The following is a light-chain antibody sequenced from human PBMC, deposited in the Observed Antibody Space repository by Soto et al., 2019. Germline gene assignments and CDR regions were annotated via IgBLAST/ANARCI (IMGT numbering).Light chain of an antibody. CDR2: GAS. Sequence: EIVMTQSPVTLSVSPGETATLSCRASQRVSGNLAWYQHKPGQSPRLLIYGASTRATGIPARFSGSGSGTEFTLTISSLQSEDIAVYDCQQYNSWPSGTFGQGKRLEIK. CDR1: QRVSGN. J-gene: IGKJ5*01. CDR3: QQYNSWPSGT. V-gene: IGKV3-15*01.